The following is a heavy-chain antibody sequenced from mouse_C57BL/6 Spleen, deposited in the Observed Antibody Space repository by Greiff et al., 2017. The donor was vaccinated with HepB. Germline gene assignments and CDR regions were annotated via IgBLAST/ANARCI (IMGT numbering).Heavy chain of an antibody. J-gene: IGHJ3*01. V-gene: IGHV1-15*01. CDR1: GYTFTDYE. CDR3: TRYKGTAQASWFAY. Sequence: QVQLQQPGAELVRPGASVTLSCKASGYTFTDYEMHWVKQTPVHGLEWIGAIDPETGGTAYNQKFKGKAILTADKSSSTAYMELRSLTSEDSAVYYCTRYKGTAQASWFAYWGQGTLVTVSA. CDR2: IDPETGGT. D-gene: IGHD3-2*02.